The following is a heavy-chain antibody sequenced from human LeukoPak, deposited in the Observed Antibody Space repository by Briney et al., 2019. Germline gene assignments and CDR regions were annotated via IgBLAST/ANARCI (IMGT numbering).Heavy chain of an antibody. J-gene: IGHJ4*02. D-gene: IGHD2-2*02. CDR3: ARHRIICSSTSWYTFSFDY. CDR1: RGTISSSSYY. CDR2: IYYSGST. V-gene: IGHV4-39*01. Sequence: PSGTLSLTPSLSRGTISSSSYYGGGIRQPPGKRLEGIGRIYYSGSTYYNPSLKSRVTISVDTSKNQFSLKLSSVTAADTAVYYCARHRIICSSTSWYTFSFDYWGQGTLVTVSS.